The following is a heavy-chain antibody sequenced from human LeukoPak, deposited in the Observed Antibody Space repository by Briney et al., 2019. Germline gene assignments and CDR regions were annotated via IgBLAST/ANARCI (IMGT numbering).Heavy chain of an antibody. Sequence: SETLSLTCAVYGGSFSGYYWSWIRQPPGKGLEWIGEINHSGSTNYNPSLKSRVTISVDTSKNQFSLKLSSVTAADTAVYYCARGRFSLTRINWFDPWGQGTLVTVSS. V-gene: IGHV4-34*01. D-gene: IGHD3-9*01. CDR1: GGSFSGYY. CDR3: ARGRFSLTRINWFDP. CDR2: INHSGST. J-gene: IGHJ5*02.